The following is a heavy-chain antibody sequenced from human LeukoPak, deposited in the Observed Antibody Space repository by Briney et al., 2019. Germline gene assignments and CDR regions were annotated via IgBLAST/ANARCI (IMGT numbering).Heavy chain of an antibody. J-gene: IGHJ4*02. D-gene: IGHD4-17*01. V-gene: IGHV3-23*01. CDR1: GFTFSSYA. Sequence: GGSLRLSCAASGFTFSSYAMSWVRQAPGKGLELDSSIRGSGGSTYYADSVKGRFTISRDNSKHTLYLQMNSVRAEDTAVYYCAKCWGMTTVTPPDYWGQGTLVTVSS. CDR3: AKCWGMTTVTPPDY. CDR2: IRGSGGST.